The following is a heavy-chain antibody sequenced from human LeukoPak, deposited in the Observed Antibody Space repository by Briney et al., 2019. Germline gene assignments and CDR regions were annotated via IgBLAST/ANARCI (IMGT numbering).Heavy chain of an antibody. D-gene: IGHD2-15*01. CDR1: GYTFSSYG. CDR2: INPNSGGT. Sequence: ASVKVSCKASGYTFSSYGISWVRQAPGQGLEWMGWINPNSGGTNYAQKFQGRVTMTRDTSISTAYMELSSLRSEDTAVYYCARAPYCSGGSCYPPAVYFDYWGQGTLVTVSS. J-gene: IGHJ4*02. CDR3: ARAPYCSGGSCYPPAVYFDY. V-gene: IGHV1-2*02.